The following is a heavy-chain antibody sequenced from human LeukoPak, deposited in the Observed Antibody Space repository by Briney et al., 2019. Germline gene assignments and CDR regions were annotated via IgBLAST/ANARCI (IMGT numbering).Heavy chain of an antibody. J-gene: IGHJ3*02. D-gene: IGHD3-16*02. Sequence: ASVKVSCKASGYTFTGYYMHWVRQAPGQGLEWMGWINTNSGGTNYAQKFQGRVTMTRDTSISTAYMELSRLRSDDTAVYYCASLGPDPWGSYRYTSDDAFDIWGQGTMVTVSS. CDR2: INTNSGGT. CDR3: ASLGPDPWGSYRYTSDDAFDI. CDR1: GYTFTGYY. V-gene: IGHV1-2*02.